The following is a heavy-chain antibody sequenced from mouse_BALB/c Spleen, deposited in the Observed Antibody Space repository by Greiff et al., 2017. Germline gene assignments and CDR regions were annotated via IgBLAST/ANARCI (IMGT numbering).Heavy chain of an antibody. V-gene: IGHV5-12-2*01. CDR2: ISNGGGST. J-gene: IGHJ1*01. D-gene: IGHD2-1*01. CDR1: GFTFSSYT. CDR3: ARHEGYGNHSYWYFDV. Sequence: EVQLVESGGGLVQPGGSLKLSCAASGFTFSSYTMSWVRQTPEKRLEWVAYISNGGGSTYYPDTVKGRFTISRDNAKNTLYLQMSSLKSEDTAMYYCARHEGYGNHSYWYFDVWGAGTTVTVSS.